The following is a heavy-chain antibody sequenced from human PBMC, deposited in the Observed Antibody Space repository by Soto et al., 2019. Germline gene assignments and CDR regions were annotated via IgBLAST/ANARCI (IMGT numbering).Heavy chain of an antibody. CDR2: IFYSGST. CDR3: ARQPNNADIDLWFDP. D-gene: IGHD2-15*01. V-gene: IGHV4-39*01. J-gene: IGHJ5*02. CDR1: GGSISSSRSY. Sequence: QLQLQESGPGLVKASETLSLTCNVSGGSISSSRSYWAWIRQPPGKGLEWIANIFYSGSTYYNPSLARRVTVSVDTSKNQFSLKLSSVTAADTAVYYCARQPNNADIDLWFDPLGKGTLVTVSS.